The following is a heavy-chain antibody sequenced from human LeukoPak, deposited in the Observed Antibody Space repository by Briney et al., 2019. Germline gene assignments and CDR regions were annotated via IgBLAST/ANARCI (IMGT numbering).Heavy chain of an antibody. D-gene: IGHD3-22*01. CDR3: ARDMHYHDSSGFYDY. CDR1: GFTCSNYW. J-gene: IGHJ4*02. V-gene: IGHV3-74*01. CDR2: INNDGSST. Sequence: GGSLRLSCAASGFTCSNYWMHWFRQAPGKGLVWVSRINNDGSSTSHADSVKGRFTISRDNAKNTLYLQMNSLRAEDTAVYYCARDMHYHDSSGFYDYWGQGTLVTVSS.